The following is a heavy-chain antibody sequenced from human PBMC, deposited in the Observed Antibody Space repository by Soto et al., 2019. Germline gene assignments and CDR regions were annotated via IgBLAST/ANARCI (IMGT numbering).Heavy chain of an antibody. V-gene: IGHV4-30-2*01. CDR1: GGSISRGGYS. J-gene: IGHJ4*02. D-gene: IGHD5-12*01. CDR3: AAGGGLPRYY. CDR2: IYHSGST. Sequence: QLQLQESGSGLVKPSQTLSLTCAVSGGSISRGGYSWSWIRQPPGKGLEWIGYIYHSGSTYYNPTLKSRVTPSVERSKNQFSLKLSSVTAADTAVYYCAAGGGLPRYYWGQGTLVTVSS.